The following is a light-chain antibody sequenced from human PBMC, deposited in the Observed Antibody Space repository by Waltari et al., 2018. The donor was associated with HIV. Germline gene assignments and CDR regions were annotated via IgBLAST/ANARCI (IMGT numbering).Light chain of an antibody. V-gene: IGLV1-40*01. J-gene: IGLJ2*01. CDR2: VFN. CDR3: QSYDSTLSAVI. Sequence: QSVLTQPPSVSGAPGQRVTISCTGSTSNVGAGHDVHWYKHLLGTAPKLLISVFNSRPSGFPGRFSGSKSGTSASLAITGLQAEDEADYYCQSYDSTLSAVIFGGGTKLTVL. CDR1: TSNVGAGHD.